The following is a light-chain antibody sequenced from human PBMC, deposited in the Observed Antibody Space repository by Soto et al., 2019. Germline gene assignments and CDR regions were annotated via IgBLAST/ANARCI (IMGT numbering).Light chain of an antibody. V-gene: IGKV1-17*03. CDR3: LQHNNYPRT. Sequence: DIQMTQSPPAMSASVGDGVTITCRASQDIRNGLAWFQQKPGQVPKRLIYAASSLQSGVPSRFSAYGSGTEFTLTISNLQPEDFATYYCLQHNNYPRTFGQGTKVEV. J-gene: IGKJ1*01. CDR2: AAS. CDR1: QDIRNG.